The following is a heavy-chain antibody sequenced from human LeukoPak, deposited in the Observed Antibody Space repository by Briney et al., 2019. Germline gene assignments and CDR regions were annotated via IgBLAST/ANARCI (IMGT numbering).Heavy chain of an antibody. D-gene: IGHD2-2*02. CDR2: IIPIFGTA. J-gene: IGHJ6*03. Sequence: ASVKVSCKASGGTFSSYAISWVRQAPGQGLEWMGGIIPIFGTANYAQKFQGRVTITADESTSTAYMELSSLRSEDTAVYYCASKLGYCSSTSCYTGDYYYYYMDVWGKGTTVTVSS. CDR1: GGTFSSYA. V-gene: IGHV1-69*13. CDR3: ASKLGYCSSTSCYTGDYYYYYMDV.